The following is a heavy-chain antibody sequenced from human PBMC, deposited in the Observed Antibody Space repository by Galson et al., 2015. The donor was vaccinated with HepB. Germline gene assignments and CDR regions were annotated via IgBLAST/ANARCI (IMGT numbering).Heavy chain of an antibody. V-gene: IGHV3-15*01. D-gene: IGHD3-10*01. Sequence: SLRLSCAASGFTFSNAWMSWVRQAPGKGLEWVGRIKSKTDGGTTDYAAPVKGRFTISRDDSKNTLYLQMNSLKTEDTAVYYCTTVSTGHYYGSGNEYFQHWGQGTLVTVSS. CDR3: TTVSTGHYYGSGNEYFQH. CDR1: GFTFSNAW. CDR2: IKSKTDGGTT. J-gene: IGHJ1*01.